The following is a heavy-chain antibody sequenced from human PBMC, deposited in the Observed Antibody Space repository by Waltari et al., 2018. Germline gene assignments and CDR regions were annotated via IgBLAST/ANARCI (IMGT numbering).Heavy chain of an antibody. J-gene: IGHJ5*02. Sequence: QVQLVQSGAEEKKPGASVKVSCKASGYTFTRYATHWLRQPPGHRLEGRGWINAGNGNTKYPQKFQGRVTITRDTAASTAYMELSSLRSEDTAVYYCARGIRFLVWLSQFDPWGQGTLVTVSS. D-gene: IGHD3-3*01. CDR3: ARGIRFLVWLSQFDP. CDR1: GYTFTRYA. V-gene: IGHV1-3*05. CDR2: INAGNGNT.